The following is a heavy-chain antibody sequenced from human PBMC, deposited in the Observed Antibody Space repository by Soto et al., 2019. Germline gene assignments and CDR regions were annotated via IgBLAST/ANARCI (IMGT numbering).Heavy chain of an antibody. V-gene: IGHV5-51*01. CDR2: IYPGDSDT. Sequence: PGESLKIPCKGSGYSFTSYWIGWVRQMPGKGLEWMGIIYPGDSDTRYSPSFQGQVTISADKSISTAYLQWSSLKASDTAMYYCASASVDYDFGSGYNRYYYYGMDVWGQGTTVTVSS. CDR3: ASASVDYDFGSGYNRYYYYGMDV. CDR1: GYSFTSYW. D-gene: IGHD3-3*01. J-gene: IGHJ6*02.